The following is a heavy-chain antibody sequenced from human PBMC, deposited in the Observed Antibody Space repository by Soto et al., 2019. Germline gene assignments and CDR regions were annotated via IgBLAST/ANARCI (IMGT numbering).Heavy chain of an antibody. Sequence: QVQLVESGGGVVQPGRSLRLSCAASGFTFSSYGMHWVRQAPGKGLEWVAVIWYDGSNKYYADSVKGRFTISRDNSKNTLYLQMNSLRAEDTAVYYCARAEESYSAFVVYWGQGTLVTVSS. CDR3: ARAEESYSAFVVY. J-gene: IGHJ4*02. D-gene: IGHD1-26*01. CDR2: IWYDGSNK. V-gene: IGHV3-33*01. CDR1: GFTFSSYG.